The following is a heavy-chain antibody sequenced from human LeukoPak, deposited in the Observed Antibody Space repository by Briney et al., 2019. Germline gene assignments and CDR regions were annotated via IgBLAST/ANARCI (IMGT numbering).Heavy chain of an antibody. V-gene: IGHV4-30-4*07. CDR1: GGSISSGGYS. Sequence: PSETLSLTCAVSGGSISSGGYSGSWIRQPPGKGLEWIGYIYYSGSTYYNPSLKSRVTISVDTSKNQFSLKLSSVTAADTAVYYCARAGGYNPEPLYWGQGTLVTVSS. J-gene: IGHJ4*02. CDR2: IYYSGST. D-gene: IGHD5-24*01. CDR3: ARAGGYNPEPLY.